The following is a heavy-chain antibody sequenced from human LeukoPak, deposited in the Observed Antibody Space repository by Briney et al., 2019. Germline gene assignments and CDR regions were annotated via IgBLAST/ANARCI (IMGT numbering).Heavy chain of an antibody. Sequence: ASVKVSCKASVYTFTGYYMHLVRQAPGQGLEWMGWINPNSGGTNYAQKFQGRVTMTRDTSISTAYMELSRLRSDDTAVYYCARGVGATPYYFDYWGQGTLVTVSS. V-gene: IGHV1-2*02. J-gene: IGHJ4*02. CDR3: ARGVGATPYYFDY. CDR1: VYTFTGYY. D-gene: IGHD1-26*01. CDR2: INPNSGGT.